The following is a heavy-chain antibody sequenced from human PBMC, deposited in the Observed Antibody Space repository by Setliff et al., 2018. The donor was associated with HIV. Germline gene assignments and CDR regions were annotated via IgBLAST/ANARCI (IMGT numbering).Heavy chain of an antibody. Sequence: PSETLSLTCTVSAGSIRSSTYYWAWIRQPPGKGLEWIGTIYYSGSTYYNPSLKSRATISVGMSKNQFSLRLSSVTAADTAVYYCARELHDYSNYSGWFDPWGQGTLVTVSS. CDR1: AGSIRSSTYY. CDR3: ARELHDYSNYSGWFDP. D-gene: IGHD4-4*01. V-gene: IGHV4-39*07. J-gene: IGHJ5*02. CDR2: IYYSGST.